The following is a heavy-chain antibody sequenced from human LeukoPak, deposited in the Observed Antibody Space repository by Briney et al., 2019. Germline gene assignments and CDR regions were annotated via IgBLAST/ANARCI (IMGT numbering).Heavy chain of an antibody. CDR1: GFTFSSYG. J-gene: IGHJ4*02. Sequence: PGRSLRLSCAASGFTFSSYGMHWVRQAPGKGLEWVAVISYDGSNKYYADSVKGRFTISRDNSKNTLYLQMNSLRAEDTAVYYCAKESEDYGDYYYFDYWGQGTLVTVSS. D-gene: IGHD4-17*01. CDR3: AKESEDYGDYYYFDY. CDR2: ISYDGSNK. V-gene: IGHV3-30*18.